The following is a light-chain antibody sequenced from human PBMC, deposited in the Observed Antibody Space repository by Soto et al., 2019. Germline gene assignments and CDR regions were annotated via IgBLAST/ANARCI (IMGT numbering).Light chain of an antibody. CDR2: GAS. CDR3: QQYDNWPLT. V-gene: IGKV3-15*01. Sequence: EIVMTQSPATLPVSPGDRATLSCRASQSVRRNLAWYQQKPGQAPRLLIYGASTRATGIPARFSGSGSGTEFTLTISSLQSEDVAVYYCQQYDNWPLTFGGGTKVEIK. CDR1: QSVRRN. J-gene: IGKJ4*02.